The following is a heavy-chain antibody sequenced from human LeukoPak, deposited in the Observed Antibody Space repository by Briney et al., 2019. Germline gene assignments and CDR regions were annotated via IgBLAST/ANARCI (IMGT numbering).Heavy chain of an antibody. CDR1: DGSFRDSY. D-gene: IGHD3-9*01. CDR3: GKYGGEGRYFDRLSTGFDH. J-gene: IGHJ4*02. CDR2: IYHNGNT. V-gene: IGHV4-34*01. Sequence: SETLSLTCAVYDGSFRDSYWIWIRQAPGKGLEWIGEIYHNGNTNYNPSLKSRVTISVDTSKNQFSLNLGSVTAADMAVYYCGKYGGEGRYFDRLSTGFDHWGQGSLVTVSS.